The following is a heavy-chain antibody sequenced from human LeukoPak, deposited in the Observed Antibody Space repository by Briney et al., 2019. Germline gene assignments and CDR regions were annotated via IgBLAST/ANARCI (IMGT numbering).Heavy chain of an antibody. V-gene: IGHV4-59*01. D-gene: IGHD3-22*01. CDR2: IYYSGST. CDR3: ARSYYDSSGYYIPEYFQH. Sequence: SETLSLTCTVSGGSISSYYWSWIRQPPGKGLEWIGYIYYSGSTNYNPSLKSRVTVSVDTSKNQFSLKLSSVTAADTAVYYCARSYYDSSGYYIPEYFQHWGQGTLVTVSS. CDR1: GGSISSYY. J-gene: IGHJ1*01.